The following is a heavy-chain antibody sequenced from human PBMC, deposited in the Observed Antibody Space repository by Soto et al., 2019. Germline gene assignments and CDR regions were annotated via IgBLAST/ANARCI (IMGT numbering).Heavy chain of an antibody. D-gene: IGHD3-10*01. CDR2: ISGSGGST. CDR1: GFTFSSYA. V-gene: IGHV3-23*01. J-gene: IGHJ3*02. CDR3: AKDDGVQGVIVHDAFDI. Sequence: EVQLLESGGGLVQPGGSLRLSCAASGFTFSSYAMSWVRQAPGKGLEWVSAISGSGGSTYYADSVKGRFTISRDNSKNTLYLQMNRLRADDTAVYYWAKDDGVQGVIVHDAFDIWGQGTMVTVSS.